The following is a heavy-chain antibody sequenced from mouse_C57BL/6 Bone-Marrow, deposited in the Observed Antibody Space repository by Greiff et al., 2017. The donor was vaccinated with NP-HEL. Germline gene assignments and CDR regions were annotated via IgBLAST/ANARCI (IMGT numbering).Heavy chain of an antibody. Sequence: QVQLQQPGAELVKPGASVKLSCKASGYTFTSYWMQWVKQRPGQGLEWIGEIDPTDSYTNSNQKFKGKATLTVDTSSSTAYMQLSSLTAEDSAVYYCARFITTLVATDWGKGTTLTVSS. J-gene: IGHJ2*01. CDR3: ARFITTLVATD. D-gene: IGHD1-1*01. CDR1: GYTFTSYW. CDR2: IDPTDSYT. V-gene: IGHV1-50*01.